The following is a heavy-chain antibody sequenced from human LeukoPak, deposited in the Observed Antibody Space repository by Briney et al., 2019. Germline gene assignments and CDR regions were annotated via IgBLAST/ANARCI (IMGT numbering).Heavy chain of an antibody. Sequence: GASVKVSCKASGYTFTNYYMHWVRPAPGQGLEWMGWLSPNTGGTNYAQKFQGRVTMTRDTSISTAYMELSRLRSDDTAVYYCASLRLIDYWGQGTLVTVSS. V-gene: IGHV1-2*02. CDR3: ASLRLIDY. CDR1: GYTFTNYY. D-gene: IGHD5-12*01. CDR2: LSPNTGGT. J-gene: IGHJ4*02.